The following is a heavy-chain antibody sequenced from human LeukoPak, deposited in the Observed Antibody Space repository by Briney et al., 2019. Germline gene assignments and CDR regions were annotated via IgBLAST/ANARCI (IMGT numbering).Heavy chain of an antibody. D-gene: IGHD3-22*01. CDR1: GGSISSGEYY. Sequence: SETLSLTCTVSGGSISSGEYYWSWIRQPPGKGLEWIGYIYYSGSTNYNPSLKSRVTISVDTSKNQFSLKLSSVTAADTAVYYCARDRYYYDSSGRADDAFDIWGQGTMVTVSS. CDR2: IYYSGST. J-gene: IGHJ3*02. CDR3: ARDRYYYDSSGRADDAFDI. V-gene: IGHV4-61*08.